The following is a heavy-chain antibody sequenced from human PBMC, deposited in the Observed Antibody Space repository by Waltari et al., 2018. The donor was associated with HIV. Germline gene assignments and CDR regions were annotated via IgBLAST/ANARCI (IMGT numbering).Heavy chain of an antibody. CDR2: IKEDGSEK. D-gene: IGHD2-2*01. V-gene: IGHV3-7*01. Sequence: EVQLVEFGGGLVQSGGSLRLSCAVHGLRFRGYCMSGVRQAPGKGLEWVANIKEDGSEKYYVDSVKGRFTISRDNAKNSLYLQMNSLRAEDTAMYYCARARYCSSISCSYFDDWGQGTLVTVSS. J-gene: IGHJ4*02. CDR1: GLRFRGYC. CDR3: ARARYCSSISCSYFDD.